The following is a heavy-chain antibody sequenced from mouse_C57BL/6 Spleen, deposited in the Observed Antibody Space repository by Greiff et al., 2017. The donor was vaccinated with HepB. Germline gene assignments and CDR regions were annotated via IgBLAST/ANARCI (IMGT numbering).Heavy chain of an antibody. D-gene: IGHD1-1*01. V-gene: IGHV1-58*01. Sequence: EVQRVESGAELVRPGSSVKMSCKTSGYTFTSYGINWVKQRPGQGLEWIGYIYIGNGYTEYNEKFKGKATLTSDTSSSTAYMQLSSLTSEDSAIYFCARSYYYGSSYDAMDYWGQGTSVTVSS. J-gene: IGHJ4*01. CDR2: IYIGNGYT. CDR1: GYTFTSYG. CDR3: ARSYYYGSSYDAMDY.